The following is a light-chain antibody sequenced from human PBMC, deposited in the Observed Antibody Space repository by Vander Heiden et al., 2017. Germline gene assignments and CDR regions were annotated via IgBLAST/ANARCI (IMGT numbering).Light chain of an antibody. CDR1: QSVSSY. V-gene: IGKV3-11*01. Sequence: EIVLTQSPATLSLSPGERASLPCRASQSVSSYLGWYQQKPGQAPSLLIYDASNRATGIPARFSGSGSGTDFTLNISSLEPEDFAVYYCQHRSNWPPYTFGQGTKLEIK. CDR2: DAS. CDR3: QHRSNWPPYT. J-gene: IGKJ2*01.